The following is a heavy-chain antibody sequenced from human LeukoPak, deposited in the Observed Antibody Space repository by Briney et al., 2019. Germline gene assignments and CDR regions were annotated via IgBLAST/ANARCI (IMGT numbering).Heavy chain of an antibody. CDR2: IYYSGST. CDR3: ARVRAYDSSGYYIPN. V-gene: IGHV4-39*07. Sequence: PSETLSLTCTVSGGSISSSSYYWGWICQPPGKGLEWIGSIYYSGSTYYNPSLKSRVTISVDTSKNQFSLKLSSVTAADTAVYYCARVRAYDSSGYYIPNWGQGTLVTVSS. CDR1: GGSISSSSYY. J-gene: IGHJ4*02. D-gene: IGHD3-22*01.